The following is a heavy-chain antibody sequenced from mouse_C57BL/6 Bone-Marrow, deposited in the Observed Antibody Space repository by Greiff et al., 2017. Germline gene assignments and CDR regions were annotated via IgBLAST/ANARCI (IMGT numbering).Heavy chain of an antibody. D-gene: IGHD2-1*01. J-gene: IGHJ3*01. CDR2: ISTLAYSI. V-gene: IGHV5-15*01. CDR1: GFTFSDYG. CDR3: ARIDYGSKAWFSY. Sequence: EVQRVESGGGLVQPGGSLKLSCAASGFTFSDYGMAWVRQAPRKGPEWVAFISTLAYSIYYADTVTGRFTISRENAKNTLYLEMSSLRSEDTAMYYCARIDYGSKAWFSYWGQGTLVTVSA.